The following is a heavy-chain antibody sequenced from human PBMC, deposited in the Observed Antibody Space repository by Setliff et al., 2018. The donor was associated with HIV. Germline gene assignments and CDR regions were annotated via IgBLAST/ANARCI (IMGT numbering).Heavy chain of an antibody. CDR3: AKRGYVSAWYDEPVQFYQHMDV. CDR2: IQYDGDTK. V-gene: IGHV3-30*02. D-gene: IGHD6-19*01. J-gene: IGHJ6*03. CDR1: GFTFSNNN. Sequence: PGGSLRLSCAASGFTFSNNNMHWVRQTPGKGLEWVACIQYDGDTKYYADSVKGRFTISRDNSKNTLYMQMNNLRAEDTAIYYCAKRGYVSAWYDEPVQFYQHMDVWGKGTTVTVSS.